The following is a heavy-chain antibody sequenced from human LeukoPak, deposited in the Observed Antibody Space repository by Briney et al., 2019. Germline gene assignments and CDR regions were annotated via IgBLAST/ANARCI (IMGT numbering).Heavy chain of an antibody. Sequence: GGSLRLSCAASGFTFSSYSMSWVRQAPGKGLEWVSSISSSSSYIYYADSVKGRFTISRDNAKNSLYLQMNSLRAEDTAVYYCARDVVPYDILTGDYYYYGMDVWGQGTTVTVSS. V-gene: IGHV3-21*01. CDR2: ISSSSSYI. J-gene: IGHJ6*02. CDR3: ARDVVPYDILTGDYYYYGMDV. CDR1: GFTFSSYS. D-gene: IGHD3-9*01.